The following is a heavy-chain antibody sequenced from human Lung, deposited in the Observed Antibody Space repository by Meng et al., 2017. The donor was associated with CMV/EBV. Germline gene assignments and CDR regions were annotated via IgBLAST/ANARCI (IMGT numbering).Heavy chain of an antibody. V-gene: IGHV3-23*03. Sequence: GGSXRLSCATSGFTFRTYAMSWVRQSPGKGLEWVSIVYSGGTTTHHADPVRGRFTVSRDNSKNTVFLQMSSLKVEDTAIYYCVKHQCDSSQVDYWGRGTLVTVSS. CDR3: VKHQCDSSQVDY. CDR1: GFTFRTYA. D-gene: IGHD2-21*02. CDR2: VYSGGTTT. J-gene: IGHJ4*02.